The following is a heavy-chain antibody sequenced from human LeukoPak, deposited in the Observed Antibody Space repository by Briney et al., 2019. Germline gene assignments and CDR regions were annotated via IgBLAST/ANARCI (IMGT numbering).Heavy chain of an antibody. CDR3: ARTYYYDSSGYYLFDY. D-gene: IGHD3-22*01. Sequence: ESLKISCKGSGYSFTSYWIGWVRQMPGKGLEWMGIIYPGDSDTRYSPSFQGQVTISADKSISTAYLQWSSLKASDTAMYYCARTYYYDSSGYYLFDYWGQGTLVTVSS. CDR2: IYPGDSDT. V-gene: IGHV5-51*01. CDR1: GYSFTSYW. J-gene: IGHJ4*02.